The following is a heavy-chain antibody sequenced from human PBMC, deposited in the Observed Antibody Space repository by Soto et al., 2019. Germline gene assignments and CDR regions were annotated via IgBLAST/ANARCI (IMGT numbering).Heavy chain of an antibody. V-gene: IGHV1-18*04. CDR1: VEIFTSYG. Sequence: KGSSTDSVEIFTSYGIFWVQQAPGEVLEWMGWISAYNGNTNYAQKLQGRVTMTTDTSTSTAYMGLRSLRSGDTAVYYCASDSRSKTYYYGSGSYPHSDVWGQGTLVTVSS. D-gene: IGHD3-10*01. CDR3: ASDSRSKTYYYGSGSYPHSDV. J-gene: IGHJ1*01. CDR2: ISAYNGNT.